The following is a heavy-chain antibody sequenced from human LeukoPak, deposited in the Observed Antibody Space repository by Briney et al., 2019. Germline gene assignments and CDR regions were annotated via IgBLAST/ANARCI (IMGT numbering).Heavy chain of an antibody. D-gene: IGHD6-13*01. CDR3: ARVSTSWYQDWYFDL. J-gene: IGHJ2*01. CDR1: GGSISSYY. CDR2: IYISETT. Sequence: SETLSLTCTVSGGSISSYYWSWIRQPAGRGLEWIGRIYISETTIYNPSLRSRVTMSVDTSKNQFSLKLSSVTAADTAVYYCARVSTSWYQDWYFDLWGRGTLVTVSS. V-gene: IGHV4-4*07.